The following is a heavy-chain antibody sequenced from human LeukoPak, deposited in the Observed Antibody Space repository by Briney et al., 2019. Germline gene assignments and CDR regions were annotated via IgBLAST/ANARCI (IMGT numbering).Heavy chain of an antibody. Sequence: GGSLRLPCAASGFTFSNYGFHWVRQAPGKGLEWVALISNDGNTKYYADSLKGRFTISRDNSKNSLYLQMNSLRVEDTAVYYCARDRSGYDYVVYWGQGTLVTVSS. J-gene: IGHJ4*02. CDR3: ARDRSGYDYVVY. V-gene: IGHV3-30*03. D-gene: IGHD5-12*01. CDR2: ISNDGNTK. CDR1: GFTFSNYG.